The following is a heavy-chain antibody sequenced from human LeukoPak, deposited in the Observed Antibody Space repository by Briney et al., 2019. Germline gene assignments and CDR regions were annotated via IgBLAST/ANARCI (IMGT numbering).Heavy chain of an antibody. V-gene: IGHV1-18*01. CDR2: ISTYNGNT. CDR1: GYTFTSYG. CDR3: ARETGTAMVDY. Sequence: ASVKVSCKASGYTFTSYGISWVRQAPGQGLEWMGWISTYNGNTNYAQKLQGRVTMTTGTSTSTAYMELRSLRSGDTAVYYCARETGTAMVDYWGQGTLVTVSS. J-gene: IGHJ4*02. D-gene: IGHD5-18*01.